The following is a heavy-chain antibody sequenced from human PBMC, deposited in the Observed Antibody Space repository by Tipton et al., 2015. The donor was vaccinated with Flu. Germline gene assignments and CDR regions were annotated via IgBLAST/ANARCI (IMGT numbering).Heavy chain of an antibody. CDR2: ISSSSTTI. J-gene: IGHJ4*02. CDR1: GFTLRNYA. Sequence: SLRLSCAASGFTLRNYAMSWVRQAPGKGLEWVSYISSSSTTIFYADSVKGRFTISRDNAKRSLYLQMNSLRAEDTAVYYCATRSGSVDYWGQGTLVTVSS. D-gene: IGHD1-26*01. V-gene: IGHV3-48*04. CDR3: ATRSGSVDY.